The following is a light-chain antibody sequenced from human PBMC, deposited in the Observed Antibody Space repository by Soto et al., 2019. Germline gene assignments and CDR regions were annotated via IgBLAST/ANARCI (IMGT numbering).Light chain of an antibody. J-gene: IGKJ2*01. CDR3: QQNSSYPYT. Sequence: DIQMTQSPSTLSASVGDRVTITCRASQSMSSWVAWYQQKPGKAPKLLIYKASNLESGVPSRFSGSGSGTEFSLTISSLQPDDFATYYCQQNSSYPYTFGQGTKLEI. CDR1: QSMSSW. V-gene: IGKV1-5*03. CDR2: KAS.